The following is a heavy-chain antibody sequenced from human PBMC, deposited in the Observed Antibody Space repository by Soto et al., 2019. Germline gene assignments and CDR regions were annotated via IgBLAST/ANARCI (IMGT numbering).Heavy chain of an antibody. D-gene: IGHD1-26*01. V-gene: IGHV2-5*01. J-gene: IGHJ5*02. CDR2: IYWNDDK. CDR3: ASEGAIVPRFFAP. Sequence: QITLKEYGPTLVKPTETLTLIFTCSGFSLSTNGVGVGWIRQPPGKALEWLALIYWNDDKRYSPSLQSRLTITKDTSKNQVVFTMTTLDPVDTATYYGASEGAIVPRFFAPWGQGILVTVS. CDR1: GFSLSTNGVG.